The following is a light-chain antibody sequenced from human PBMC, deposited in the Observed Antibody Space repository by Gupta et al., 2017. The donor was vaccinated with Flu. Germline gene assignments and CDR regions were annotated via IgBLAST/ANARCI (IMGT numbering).Light chain of an antibody. Sequence: EIVLTQSPATLYLSPGERATLSCRASQSVSSYLAWCQQKPGQAPRLLIYDASNRDTGLPARFSGSGCGTDLTLTSSSLEQEDFAGYYCQQRSNWPPSTFGQGTKLEIK. V-gene: IGKV3-11*01. CDR2: DAS. J-gene: IGKJ2*01. CDR1: QSVSSY. CDR3: QQRSNWPPST.